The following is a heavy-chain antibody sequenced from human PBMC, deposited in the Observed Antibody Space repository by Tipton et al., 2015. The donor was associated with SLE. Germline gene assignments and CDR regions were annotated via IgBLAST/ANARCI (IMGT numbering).Heavy chain of an antibody. D-gene: IGHD2-15*01. CDR2: ISSSSSYI. CDR3: ARGSLVVVAASDY. Sequence: SLRLSCAASGSTFSSYSMNWVRQAPGKGLEWVSSISSSSSYIYYADSVKGRFTISRDNAKNSLYLQMNSLRAEDTAVYYCARGSLVVVAASDYWGQGTLVTVSS. CDR1: GSTFSSYS. J-gene: IGHJ4*02. V-gene: IGHV3-21*01.